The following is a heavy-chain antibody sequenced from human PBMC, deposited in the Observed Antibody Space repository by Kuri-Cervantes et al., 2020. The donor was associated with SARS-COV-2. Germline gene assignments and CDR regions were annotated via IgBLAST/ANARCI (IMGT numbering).Heavy chain of an antibody. CDR2: ISGSGGST. CDR3: ARDSDFWSGYYTGIVAFDI. D-gene: IGHD3-3*01. J-gene: IGHJ3*02. Sequence: GESLKISCAASGFTFSSYAMSWVRQAPGKGLEWVSAISGSGGSTYYADSVKGRFTISGDNAKNSLYLQMNSLRAEDTAVYYCARDSDFWSGYYTGIVAFDIWGQGTMVTVSS. CDR1: GFTFSSYA. V-gene: IGHV3-23*01.